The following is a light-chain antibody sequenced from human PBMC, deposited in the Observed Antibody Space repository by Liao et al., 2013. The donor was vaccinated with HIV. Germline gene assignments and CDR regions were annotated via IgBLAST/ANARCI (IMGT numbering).Light chain of an antibody. V-gene: IGLV3-21*04. CDR2: YDS. Sequence: SYELTQPPSLSVAPGKTATITCGGNNIGTKSVHWYQQKPGQAPLVVIYYDSDRPSGIPERFSGSNSGNTATLTISGVEAGDEADYYCQVWDSSSDHVVFGGGTKLTVL. CDR1: NIGTKS. J-gene: IGLJ3*02. CDR3: QVWDSSSDHVV.